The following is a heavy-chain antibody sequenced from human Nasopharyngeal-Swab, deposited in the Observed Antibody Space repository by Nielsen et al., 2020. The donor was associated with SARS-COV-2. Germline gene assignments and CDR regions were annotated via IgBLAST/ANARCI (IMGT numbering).Heavy chain of an antibody. CDR3: ASHHGDCSGGSCYYRVFDY. Sequence: WIRQPPGKGLEWIGSIYYSGSTYYNPSLKSRVTISVDTSENQFSLKLSSVTAADTAVYYCASHHGDCSGGSCYYRVFDYWGQGTLVTVSS. CDR2: IYYSGST. J-gene: IGHJ4*02. D-gene: IGHD2-15*01. V-gene: IGHV4-39*01.